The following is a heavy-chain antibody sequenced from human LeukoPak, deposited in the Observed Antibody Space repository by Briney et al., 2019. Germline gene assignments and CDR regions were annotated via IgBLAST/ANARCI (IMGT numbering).Heavy chain of an antibody. CDR2: IYYSGST. CDR1: GGSVSSYY. Sequence: SETLSLTCTVSGGSVSSYYWSLIRQPPGKGLEWIGYIYYSGSTNYNPSLKSRVTISVDTSKNQFSLKLSSVTAADTAVYYCARLGLFLCSGGSCYSGYWFDPWGQGTLVSVSS. V-gene: IGHV4-59*02. D-gene: IGHD2-15*01. J-gene: IGHJ5*02. CDR3: ARLGLFLCSGGSCYSGYWFDP.